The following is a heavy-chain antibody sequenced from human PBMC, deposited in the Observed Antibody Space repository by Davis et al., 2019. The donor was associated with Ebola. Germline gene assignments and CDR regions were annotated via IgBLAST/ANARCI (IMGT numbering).Heavy chain of an antibody. Sequence: SETLSLTCTVSGGSISSHYWSWVRQPPGKGLEWIAFIYSSGSTNYNPSLKSRVTISVDTSKNQFSLKLSSVTAADTAVYYCARGALIAAAGTGKDFDYWGQGTLVTVSS. D-gene: IGHD6-13*01. CDR3: ARGALIAAAGTGKDFDY. CDR2: IYSSGST. CDR1: GGSISSHY. V-gene: IGHV4-59*11. J-gene: IGHJ4*02.